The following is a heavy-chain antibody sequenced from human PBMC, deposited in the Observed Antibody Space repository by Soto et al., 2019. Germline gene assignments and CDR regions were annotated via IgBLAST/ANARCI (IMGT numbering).Heavy chain of an antibody. Sequence: QDQLVQSGAEVKKPGSSVKVSCKASGGTFSSHTFSWVRQAPGQGLEWMGRIIPALGTATYAQKLQGRVTITADESAPTVSMELNSLRSEDTAVYYCARPDFGDYWYFDLWGRGTRVTVSS. CDR3: ARPDFGDYWYFDL. D-gene: IGHD4-17*01. V-gene: IGHV1-69*08. CDR1: GGTFSSHT. CDR2: IIPALGTA. J-gene: IGHJ2*01.